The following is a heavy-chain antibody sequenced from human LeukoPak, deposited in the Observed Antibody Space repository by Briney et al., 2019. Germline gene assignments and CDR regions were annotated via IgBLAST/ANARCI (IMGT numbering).Heavy chain of an antibody. Sequence: PGGSLRLSCAASGFTFSTYSMNWVRQAPGKGLEWVSYISSSTTYIYYADSVKGRFTISRDNAKNSLYLQMNSLRAEDTSVYYCARDRGYCSGGSCYSNAFDIWGQGTVVTVSS. CDR2: ISSSTTYI. CDR3: ARDRGYCSGGSCYSNAFDI. J-gene: IGHJ3*02. CDR1: GFTFSTYS. D-gene: IGHD2-15*01. V-gene: IGHV3-21*01.